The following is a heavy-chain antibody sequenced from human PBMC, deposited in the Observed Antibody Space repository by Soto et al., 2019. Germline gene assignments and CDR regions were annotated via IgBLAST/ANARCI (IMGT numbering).Heavy chain of an antibody. CDR3: ASSSTVVTPLGY. CDR2: IYYSGSN. V-gene: IGHV4-59*01. Sequence: SETLSLTCTVYGGSISSYYWSWIRQPPGKGLEWIGYIYYSGSNNYNHSLKSRVTISVDTSKNQFSLKLSSVTAEDTAVYYCASSSTVVTPLGYWGQGTLVTVSS. D-gene: IGHD4-17*01. CDR1: GGSISSYY. J-gene: IGHJ4*02.